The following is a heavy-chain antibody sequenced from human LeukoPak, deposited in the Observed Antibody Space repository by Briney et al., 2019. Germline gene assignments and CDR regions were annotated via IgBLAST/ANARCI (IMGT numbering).Heavy chain of an antibody. V-gene: IGHV3-33*01. CDR1: GFTFSSYG. CDR3: ARDTNFCSGGSCPIDY. Sequence: PGGSLRLSCAASGFTFSSYGMHWVRQAPGKGLEWVAVIWYDGSNKYYADSVKGRFTISRDNSKNTLYLKMNSLRAEDTAVYYCARDTNFCSGGSCPIDYWGQGTLVTVSS. D-gene: IGHD2-15*01. J-gene: IGHJ4*02. CDR2: IWYDGSNK.